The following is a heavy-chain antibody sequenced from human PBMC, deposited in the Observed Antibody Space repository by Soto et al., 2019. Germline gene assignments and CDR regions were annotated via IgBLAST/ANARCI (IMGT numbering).Heavy chain of an antibody. CDR2: VYYSGTT. J-gene: IGHJ4*02. CDR3: VTVNLVGAAYYLDY. Sequence: PSETLSLTCTVSGGAIRNGDYYWGWIRQPPGKGLEWIGYVYYSGTTYSHPSLNSRVSISVDTSENQFSLRLTSVTAADTAVYYCVTVNLVGAAYYLDYWGPGTLVTVPS. V-gene: IGHV4-30-4*01. CDR1: GGAIRNGDYY. D-gene: IGHD1-26*01.